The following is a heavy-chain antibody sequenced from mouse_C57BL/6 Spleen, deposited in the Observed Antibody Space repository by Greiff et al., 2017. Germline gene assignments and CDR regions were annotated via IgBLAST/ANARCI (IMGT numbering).Heavy chain of an antibody. CDR3: ARHGGTAQATAWFAY. J-gene: IGHJ3*01. D-gene: IGHD3-2*02. V-gene: IGHV5-6*01. Sequence: EVQLVESGGDLVKPGGSLKLSCAASGFTFSSYGMSWVRQTPDKRLEWVATLSSGGSYTYYPDSVKGRFTISRDNAKNTLYLQMSSLKSEDTAMYCCARHGGTAQATAWFAYWGQGTLVTVSA. CDR2: LSSGGSYT. CDR1: GFTFSSYG.